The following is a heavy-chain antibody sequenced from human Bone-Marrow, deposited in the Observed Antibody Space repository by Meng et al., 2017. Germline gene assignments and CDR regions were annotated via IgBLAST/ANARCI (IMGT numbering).Heavy chain of an antibody. CDR1: GFTFSNYG. CDR2: IWFDGSYQ. V-gene: IGHV3-33*01. Sequence: VGVVEAVGGVVQPGRSLRLSCAAAGFTFSNYGMHWVRQGPGKGLEWVAMIWFDGSYQHYADSVKGRFTISRDNSKNTLYLQMNSLRVEDTAVYYCARDSSMHRGNWFDPWGQGTLVTVSS. CDR3: ARDSSMHRGNWFDP. D-gene: IGHD2/OR15-2a*01. J-gene: IGHJ5*02.